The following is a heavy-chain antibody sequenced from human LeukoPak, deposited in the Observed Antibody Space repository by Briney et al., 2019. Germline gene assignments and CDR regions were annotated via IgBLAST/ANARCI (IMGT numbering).Heavy chain of an antibody. D-gene: IGHD6-19*01. Sequence: ASVKVSCKASGYTFTSYGISWVRQAPGQGLKWMGWISAYNGNTNYAQKLQGRVTMTTDTSTSTAYMELRSLRSDDTAVYYCARDGPKGWKWLAMYYFDYWGQGTLVTVSS. CDR3: ARDGPKGWKWLAMYYFDY. J-gene: IGHJ4*02. V-gene: IGHV1-18*01. CDR2: ISAYNGNT. CDR1: GYTFTSYG.